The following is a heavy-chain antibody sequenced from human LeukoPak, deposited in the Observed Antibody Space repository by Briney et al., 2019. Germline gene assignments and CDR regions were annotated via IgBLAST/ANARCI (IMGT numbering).Heavy chain of an antibody. CDR2: IYSGGST. D-gene: IGHD5-12*01. CDR3: ARDQGGHDRGYYYYYYGMDV. V-gene: IGHV3-53*01. Sequence: TGGSLRLSCAAPGFTVSSNYMSWVRQAPGKGLEWVSVIYSGGSTYYADSVKGRFTISRDNSKNTLYLQMNSLRAEDTAVYYCARDQGGHDRGYYYYYYGMDVWGQGTTVTVSS. J-gene: IGHJ6*02. CDR1: GFTVSSNY.